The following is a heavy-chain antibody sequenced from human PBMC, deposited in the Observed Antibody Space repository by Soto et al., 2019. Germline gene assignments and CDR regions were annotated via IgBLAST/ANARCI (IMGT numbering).Heavy chain of an antibody. D-gene: IGHD1-7*01. CDR2: TYYRSRWYN. CDR3: AGTSSLQWYYMDV. CDR1: GDSVSSNSAA. Sequence: SQTLSLTCVISGDSVSSNSAAWNWIRQSPSRGLEWLGRTYYRSRWYNDYAVSVRSRITVNADTSKNQFSLHLNSVTPEDTAVYYXAGTSSLQWYYMDVWDKGTTVTVSS. J-gene: IGHJ6*03. V-gene: IGHV6-1*01.